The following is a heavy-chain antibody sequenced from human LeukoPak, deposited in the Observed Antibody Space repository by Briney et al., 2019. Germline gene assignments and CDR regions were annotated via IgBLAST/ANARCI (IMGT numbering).Heavy chain of an antibody. V-gene: IGHV3-33*01. CDR3: ARDLTYSSGWSYFDY. D-gene: IGHD6-19*01. J-gene: IGHJ4*02. CDR2: IWYDGSTK. CDR1: GFTFSSYG. Sequence: GGSLRLSCAASGFTFSSYGMHWVRQAPGKGLEWVAVIWYDGSTKYYADSVKGRFTISRDNSKNTLYLQMNSLRAEDTAVYYCARDLTYSSGWSYFDYWGQGTLATVSS.